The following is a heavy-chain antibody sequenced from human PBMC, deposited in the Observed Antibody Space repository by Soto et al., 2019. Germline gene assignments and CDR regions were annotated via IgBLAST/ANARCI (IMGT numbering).Heavy chain of an antibody. V-gene: IGHV4-34*01. CDR1: GGSFSGYY. CDR2: INHSGST. Sequence: SETLSLTCAVYGGSFSGYYWIWIRQPPGTGLEWIGEINHSGSTNYNPSLKSRVTISVDTSKNQFSLKLTCVTAADTAVYYCARDKITGLFDYWGQGTLVTVSS. D-gene: IGHD2-8*02. CDR3: ARDKITGLFDY. J-gene: IGHJ4*02.